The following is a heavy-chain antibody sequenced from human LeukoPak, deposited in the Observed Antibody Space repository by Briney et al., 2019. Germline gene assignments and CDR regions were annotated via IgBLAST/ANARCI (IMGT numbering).Heavy chain of an antibody. D-gene: IGHD2-15*01. J-gene: IGHJ4*02. CDR2: IYISGNT. CDR3: ARDHCSGGSCYFPLDY. CDR1: GGSITNYY. Sequence: PSETLSLTCTVSGGSITNYYWSWIRHPAAKGLEWIGRIYISGNTNYNPSLKSRVTMSVDTSKNQFSLKLSSVTAADTAVYYCARDHCSGGSCYFPLDYWGQGTLVTVSS. V-gene: IGHV4-4*07.